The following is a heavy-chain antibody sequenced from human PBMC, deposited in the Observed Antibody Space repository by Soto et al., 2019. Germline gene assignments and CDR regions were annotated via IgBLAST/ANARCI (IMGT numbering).Heavy chain of an antibody. CDR3: ARSSGRRHVFTFDYGLDV. J-gene: IGHJ6*02. D-gene: IGHD3-16*01. Sequence: QVQLVESGGGLVEPGGSLRLSCAASGFSVGDNYMTWIRQAPGKGLEWLSYSSSSGGYTSYADSGKGRFTISRDNAKNALYQQMDSLRAEDTAVYFCARSSGRRHVFTFDYGLDVWGQGTTVTVSS. CDR1: GFSVGDNY. V-gene: IGHV3-11*06. CDR2: SSSSGGYT.